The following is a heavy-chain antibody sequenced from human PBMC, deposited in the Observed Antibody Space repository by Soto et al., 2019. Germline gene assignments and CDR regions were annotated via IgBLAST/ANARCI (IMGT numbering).Heavy chain of an antibody. V-gene: IGHV4-38-2*02. D-gene: IGHD6-13*01. CDR1: GYSISSGYY. CDR2: IYHSGST. Sequence: SETLSLTCADSGYSISSGYYWGWIRQPPGKGLEWIGSIYHSGSTYYNPSLKSRVTISVDTSKNQFSLKLSSVTAADTAVYYCARDLRIAAVSRGQYNWFDPWGQGTLVTVSS. J-gene: IGHJ5*02. CDR3: ARDLRIAAVSRGQYNWFDP.